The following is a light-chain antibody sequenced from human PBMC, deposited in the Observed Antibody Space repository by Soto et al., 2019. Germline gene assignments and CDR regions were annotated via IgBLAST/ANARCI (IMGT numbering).Light chain of an antibody. J-gene: IGKJ1*01. CDR3: QQYYSYST. Sequence: AIRMTQSPSSLSASTGDRVTITCRASQGISSYLAWYQQKPGKAPKLLIYAASTLQSGVPSRFSGSGSGTDFTLTISCLQSEDFATYSCQQYYSYSTFGQGTKV. CDR2: AAS. CDR1: QGISSY. V-gene: IGKV1-8*01.